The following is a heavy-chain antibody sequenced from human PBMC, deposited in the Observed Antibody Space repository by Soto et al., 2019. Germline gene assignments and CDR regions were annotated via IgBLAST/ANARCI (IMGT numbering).Heavy chain of an antibody. V-gene: IGHV1-18*01. D-gene: IGHD2-15*01. CDR3: ARVMPGGEPGFDP. Sequence: QVQLVQSGAEVKKPGASVKVSCRASGYTFTNFGVTWVRRAPGQGLEWMGWISGYTDTTNYAQKFQGRVTMTIDTTTSTAYMDLRSLTSDDAAVYYWARVMPGGEPGFDPWGQVTLVTVSS. CDR2: ISGYTDTT. J-gene: IGHJ5*02. CDR1: GYTFTNFG.